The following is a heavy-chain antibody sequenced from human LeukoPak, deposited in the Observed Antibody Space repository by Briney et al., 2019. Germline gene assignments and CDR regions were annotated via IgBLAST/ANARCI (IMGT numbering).Heavy chain of an antibody. CDR3: ARPITMVRGTGMDV. CDR1: GYSFTRYW. J-gene: IGHJ6*02. CDR2: IHPTDSET. V-gene: IGHV5-51*01. Sequence: GESLKISCKGSGYSFTRYWIGWVRQMPGKGLECMGIIHPTDSETRYSPSFQGQVTISVDKSISTAYLQWSSLKASDSAMYYCARPITMVRGTGMDVWGQGTTVTVSS. D-gene: IGHD3-10*01.